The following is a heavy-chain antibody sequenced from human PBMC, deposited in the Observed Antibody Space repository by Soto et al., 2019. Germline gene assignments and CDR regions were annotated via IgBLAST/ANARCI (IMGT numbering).Heavy chain of an antibody. J-gene: IGHJ6*02. V-gene: IGHV3-30-3*01. Sequence: QVQLVESGGGVVQPGRSLRLSCAASGFTFSSYAMHWVRQAPGKGLEWVAVISYDGSNKYYAASVKGRFTISRDNSKNTLYLQMNSLRAEDTAVYYCARDLYSNPPYGMDVGGQGTTVTVSS. CDR1: GFTFSSYA. CDR3: ARDLYSNPPYGMDV. CDR2: ISYDGSNK. D-gene: IGHD4-4*01.